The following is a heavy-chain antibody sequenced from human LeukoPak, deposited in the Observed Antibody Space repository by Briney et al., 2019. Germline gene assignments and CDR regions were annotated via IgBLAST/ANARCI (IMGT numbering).Heavy chain of an antibody. J-gene: IGHJ4*02. CDR2: MNPKSGNT. V-gene: IGHV1-8*02. CDR1: GYTFTGYY. D-gene: IGHD6-19*01. CDR3: ARARNSTGWFYRGHMDIDY. Sequence: ASVKVSCKASGYTFTGYYMYWVRQAPGQGLEWMGWMNPKSGNTGYAQKFQGRVTMTRNTAIRTAYMELSGLRSDDSAVYYCARARNSTGWFYRGHMDIDYWGQGTLVTVSS.